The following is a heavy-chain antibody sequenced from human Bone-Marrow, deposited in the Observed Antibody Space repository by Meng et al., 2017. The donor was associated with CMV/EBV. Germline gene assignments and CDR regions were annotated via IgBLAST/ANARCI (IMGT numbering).Heavy chain of an antibody. V-gene: IGHV3-49*04. CDR2: IRSKAYGGTT. D-gene: IGHD1-14*01. J-gene: IGHJ3*02. CDR1: GFTFGDYA. CDR3: TRGTRGGGGRFDNAFDI. Sequence: GESLKISCTASGFTFGDYAMSWVRQAPGKGLEWVGFIRSKAYGGTTEYAASVKGRFTISRDDSKSIAYLQMNSLKTEDTAVYYCTRGTRGGGGRFDNAFDIWGQGTMVTV.